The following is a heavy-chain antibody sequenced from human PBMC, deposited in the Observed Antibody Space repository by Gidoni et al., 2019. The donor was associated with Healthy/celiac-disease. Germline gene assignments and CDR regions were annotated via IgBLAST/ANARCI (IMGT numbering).Heavy chain of an antibody. D-gene: IGHD2-21*02. CDR1: GFTFSGYS. CDR2: ISRSSSSI. V-gene: IGHV3-21*01. Sequence: EVQRVESGGGLVKPGGYRRLSWAASGFTFSGYSRNWVSPAPGKGLEWFSSISRSSSSIYYAASVKGRFTISRDNAKNSLYLQMISLRAEDTAVNYCARDSYIVVVTATYNWFDPWGQGTLVTVSS. CDR3: ARDSYIVVVTATYNWFDP. J-gene: IGHJ5*02.